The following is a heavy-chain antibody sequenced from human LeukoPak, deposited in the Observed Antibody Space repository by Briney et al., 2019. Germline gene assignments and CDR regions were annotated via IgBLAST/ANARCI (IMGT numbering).Heavy chain of an antibody. V-gene: IGHV4-59*01. CDR2: IYDSGST. D-gene: IGHD3-10*01. J-gene: IGHJ4*02. CDR1: GGSLSTYY. Sequence: SETLSLTCNVSGGSLSTYYLSWIRQPPGKGLEWVAHIYDSGSTKHNPSLKSRATISEDTSKNQFSLKLSSVTAADTAVYYCARTGGYYGSGSYYNYYFDYWGQGTLVTVSS. CDR3: ARTGGYYGSGSYYNYYFDY.